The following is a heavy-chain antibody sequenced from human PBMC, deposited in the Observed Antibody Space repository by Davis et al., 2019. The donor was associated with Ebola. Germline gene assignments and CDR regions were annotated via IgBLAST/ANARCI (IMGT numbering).Heavy chain of an antibody. CDR3: AKGPETGRFEY. J-gene: IGHJ4*02. CDR1: GFTFSSYS. D-gene: IGHD1-1*01. CDR2: ISSSSSTI. V-gene: IGHV3-48*01. Sequence: GESLKISCAASGFTFSSYSMNWVRQAPGKGLEWVSYISSSSSTIYYADSVKGRFTISRDNAKNSLYLQMKSLRAEDTAVYYCAKGPETGRFEYWGQGTLVTVSA.